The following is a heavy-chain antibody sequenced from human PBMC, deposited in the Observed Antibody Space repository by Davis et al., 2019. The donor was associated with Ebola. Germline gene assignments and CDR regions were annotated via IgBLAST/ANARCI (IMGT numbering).Heavy chain of an antibody. D-gene: IGHD3-9*01. J-gene: IGHJ5*02. CDR3: AREFLVTGYKCADL. CDR2: INPNSGGT. CDR1: GYTFTSYY. Sequence: ASVKVSCKAFGYTFTSYYMHWVRQAPGQGLEWMGWINPNSGGTNYAQKFQGRVTMTRDTSITTTYMELSSLRTDDTAIYYCAREFLVTGYKCADLWGQGTLVTVSS. V-gene: IGHV1-2*02.